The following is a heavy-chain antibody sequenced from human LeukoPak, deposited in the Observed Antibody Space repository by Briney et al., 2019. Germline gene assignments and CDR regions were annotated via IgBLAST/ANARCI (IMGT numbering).Heavy chain of an antibody. Sequence: PSETLSLTCTVSGGSISSSTYYWGWIRQPPGKGLELIGSKYYSGNSYYNPSLKSLVSISVDTSKNQFSLKLSSVTAADTAVYYCARLYYYYGLDVWGQGTTVTVSS. CDR3: ARLYYYYGLDV. J-gene: IGHJ6*02. V-gene: IGHV4-39*01. CDR1: GGSISSSTYY. CDR2: KYYSGNS.